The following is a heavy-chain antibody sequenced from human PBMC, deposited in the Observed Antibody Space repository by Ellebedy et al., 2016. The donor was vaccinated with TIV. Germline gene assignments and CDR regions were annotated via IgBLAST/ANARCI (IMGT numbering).Heavy chain of an antibody. Sequence: GESLKISCAASGFTFRTYHMNWVRQAPGKGLEWLSHISSSSSTIYYADSVKGRFTISRDNAKNSLYLQLNSLRAEDTAVYYCARVVASSGNPYAFDIWGQGTTVTVSS. V-gene: IGHV3-48*04. J-gene: IGHJ3*02. D-gene: IGHD1-1*01. CDR1: GFTFRTYH. CDR2: ISSSSSTI. CDR3: ARVVASSGNPYAFDI.